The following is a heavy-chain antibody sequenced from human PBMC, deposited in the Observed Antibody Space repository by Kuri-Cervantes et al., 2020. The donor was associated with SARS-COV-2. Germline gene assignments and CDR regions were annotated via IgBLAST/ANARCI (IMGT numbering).Heavy chain of an antibody. V-gene: IGHV3-30*04. CDR3: ARDPDTTDSYGFDY. D-gene: IGHD5-18*01. CDR1: GFTFSSYA. CDR2: ISYDGSNK. J-gene: IGHJ4*02. Sequence: GGSPKISCAASGFTFSSYAMHWVRQAPGKGLEWVAVISYDGSNKYYADSVKGRFTISRDNSKNTLYLQMNSLRAEDTAVYYCARDPDTTDSYGFDYWGQGTLATVSS.